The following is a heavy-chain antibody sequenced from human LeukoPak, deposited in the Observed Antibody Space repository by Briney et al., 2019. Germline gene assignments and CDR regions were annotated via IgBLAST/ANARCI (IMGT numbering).Heavy chain of an antibody. J-gene: IGHJ4*02. CDR1: GYTLTELS. CDR3: ATGDSGSYWAVGYVIY. V-gene: IGHV1-24*01. CDR2: FDPEDGET. D-gene: IGHD1-26*01. Sequence: ASVTVSCKVSGYTLTELSMHWVRQAPGKGLEWMGGFDPEDGETIYAQKFQGRVTMTEDTSTDTAYMELSSLRSEDTAVYYCATGDSGSYWAVGYVIYWGQGTLVTVSS.